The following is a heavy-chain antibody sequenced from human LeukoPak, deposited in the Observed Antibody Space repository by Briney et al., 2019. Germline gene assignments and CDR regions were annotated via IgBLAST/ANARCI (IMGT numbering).Heavy chain of an antibody. D-gene: IGHD4-17*01. CDR1: GYTFSGYF. J-gene: IGHJ4*02. V-gene: IGHV1-2*02. CDR2: INPKSGDT. CDR3: ARGPTVTTYPNPY. Sequence: GASVKVSCKTSGYTFSGYFMHWVRQAPGQGLEWMGWINPKSGDTNYAQKFRGRFTVTRDTSISTAYMELTRLTSDDTAVYYCARGPTVTTYPNPYWGQGTLVTVSS.